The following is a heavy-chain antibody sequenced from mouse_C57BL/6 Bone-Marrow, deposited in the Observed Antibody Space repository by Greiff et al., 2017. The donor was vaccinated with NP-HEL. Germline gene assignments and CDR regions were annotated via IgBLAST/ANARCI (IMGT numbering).Heavy chain of an antibody. V-gene: IGHV5-17*01. CDR1: GFTFSDYG. J-gene: IGHJ3*01. Sequence: EVQRVESGGGLVKPGGSLKLSCAASGFTFSDYGMHWVRQAPEKGLEWVAYLSSGSSTIYYADTGKGRFTISRDNAKNTLFLQMTSLRSEDTAMYYCARPKENYYGSSYVGFAYWGQGTLVTVSA. CDR3: ARPKENYYGSSYVGFAY. D-gene: IGHD1-1*01. CDR2: LSSGSSTI.